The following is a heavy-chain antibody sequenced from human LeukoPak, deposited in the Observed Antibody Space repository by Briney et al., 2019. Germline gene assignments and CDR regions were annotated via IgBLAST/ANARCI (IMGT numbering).Heavy chain of an antibody. D-gene: IGHD2-2*01. Sequence: GGSLRLSCAASGFTFSPYTMTWVRQAPGKGLEWVSSISSISSYVYYADSVKGRFTISRDNAKNSLYLQMNSLRAEDTAVYYCATTEPSLYCSSTSCPRGYYYMDVWGKGTTVTVSS. CDR2: ISSISSYV. V-gene: IGHV3-21*01. CDR3: ATTEPSLYCSSTSCPRGYYYMDV. J-gene: IGHJ6*03. CDR1: GFTFSPYT.